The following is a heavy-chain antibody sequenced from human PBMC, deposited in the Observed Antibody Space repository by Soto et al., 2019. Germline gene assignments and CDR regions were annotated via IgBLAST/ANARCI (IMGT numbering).Heavy chain of an antibody. V-gene: IGHV3-23*01. J-gene: IGHJ4*02. CDR3: AKQVRDGTSSPYYFDY. D-gene: IGHD6-6*01. CDR1: GFTFSNYA. Sequence: GGSLRLSCAGSGFTFSNYAMSWVRQAPGKGLEWVSAISSAVNTYYADSVKGRFTISRDNSKNTLSLQMNSLRAEDTAVYYCAKQVRDGTSSPYYFDYWGQRTLVTV. CDR2: ISSAVNT.